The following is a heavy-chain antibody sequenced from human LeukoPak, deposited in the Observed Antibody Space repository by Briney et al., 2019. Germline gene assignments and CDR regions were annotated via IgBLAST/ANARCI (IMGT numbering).Heavy chain of an antibody. CDR2: IYRGGNT. Sequence: GGSLRLSGAASXFTFSSYGMQWVRQAPGKGLEWVTIIYRGGNTYYADSVKGRFTISRDNSKNTLYFQMNSLRAEDTAVYYCARQYCSSTSCNGAFDIWGQGTMVTVSS. J-gene: IGHJ3*02. V-gene: IGHV3-53*01. CDR1: XFTFSSYG. CDR3: ARQYCSSTSCNGAFDI. D-gene: IGHD2-2*01.